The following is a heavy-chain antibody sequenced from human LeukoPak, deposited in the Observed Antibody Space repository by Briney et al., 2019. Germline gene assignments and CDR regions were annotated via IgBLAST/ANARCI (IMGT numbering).Heavy chain of an antibody. CDR1: GFTFSSYS. CDR2: ISSSSSYI. V-gene: IGHV3-21*01. Sequence: GGSLRLSCAASGFTFSSYSMNWVRQAPGKGLEWVSSISSSSSYIYYADSVKGRFTISRDNAKNSLYLQMNSLRAEDTAVYYCAREGGHYDSRGPSFDYWGQGTLVTVSS. CDR3: AREGGHYDSRGPSFDY. J-gene: IGHJ4*02. D-gene: IGHD3-22*01.